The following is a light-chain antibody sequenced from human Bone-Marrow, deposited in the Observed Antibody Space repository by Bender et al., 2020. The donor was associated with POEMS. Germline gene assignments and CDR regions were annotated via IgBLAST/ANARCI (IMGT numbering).Light chain of an antibody. J-gene: IGLJ1*01. CDR2: EDD. Sequence: NFLLTQPHSVSESPGKTVTISCTRSSGSIASNYVQWYQRRPGNSPTTVIYEDDQRPSGVPDRFSGSKSGNTASLTISGLQAEDEADYFCQSYDRSLSGDVFGTGTKVTVL. CDR3: QSYDRSLSGDV. V-gene: IGLV6-57*01. CDR1: SGSIASNY.